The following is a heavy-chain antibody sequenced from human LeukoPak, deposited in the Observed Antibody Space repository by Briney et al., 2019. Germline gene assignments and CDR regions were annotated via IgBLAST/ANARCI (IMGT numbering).Heavy chain of an antibody. CDR3: ARLSGSYYSDSVY. Sequence: SETLSLTCTVSGGSISSSSYYWGWIRQPPGKGLEWIGSIYYSGSAYYNPSLKSRVTISVDTSKNQFSLKLSSVTAADTAVYYCARLSGSYYSDSVYWGQGTLVTVSS. D-gene: IGHD1-26*01. J-gene: IGHJ4*02. V-gene: IGHV4-39*01. CDR2: IYYSGSA. CDR1: GGSISSSSYY.